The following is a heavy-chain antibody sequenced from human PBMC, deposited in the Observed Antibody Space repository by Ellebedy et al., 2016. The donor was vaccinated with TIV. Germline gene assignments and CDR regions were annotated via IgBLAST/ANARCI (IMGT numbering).Heavy chain of an antibody. CDR1: GYTFTTYY. J-gene: IGHJ4*02. CDR2: INPSGGST. CDR3: ARPLLSYSSGWYDGSFDY. Sequence: ASVKVSXXASGYTFTTYYMHWVRQAPGQGLEWMGIINPSGGSTSYAQKFQGRVTMTRDTSTSTVYMELSSLRSEDTAVYYCARPLLSYSSGWYDGSFDYWGQGNLVTVSS. D-gene: IGHD6-19*01. V-gene: IGHV1-46*01.